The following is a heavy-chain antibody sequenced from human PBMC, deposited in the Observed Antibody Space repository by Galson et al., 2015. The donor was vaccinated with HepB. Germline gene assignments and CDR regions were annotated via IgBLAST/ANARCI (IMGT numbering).Heavy chain of an antibody. Sequence: LTCAVYGASFNGYYWTWIRQPPGKGLEWIGEVNHSGNTNYNPSLKSRVTISVDASKNHFSLKLTSVTAADTAVYYCARKYIWGNYRAADYWGQGTLVTVSS. D-gene: IGHD3-16*02. J-gene: IGHJ4*02. V-gene: IGHV4-34*01. CDR2: VNHSGNT. CDR1: GASFNGYY. CDR3: ARKYIWGNYRAADY.